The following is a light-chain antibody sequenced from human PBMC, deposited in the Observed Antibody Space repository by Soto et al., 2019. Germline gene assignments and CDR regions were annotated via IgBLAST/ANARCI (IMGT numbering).Light chain of an antibody. CDR2: DVS. V-gene: IGLV2-11*01. J-gene: IGLJ2*01. CDR3: CSYAGSYTGV. CDR1: SSDVGGYNY. Sequence: QSALTQPRSVPGSPGQSVTISCTGTSSDVGGYNYVSWYQQHPGKAPKLMIYDVSKRPSGVPDRFSGSKSGNTASLTISGLQAEDEADYYCCSYAGSYTGVFGGGTKVTVL.